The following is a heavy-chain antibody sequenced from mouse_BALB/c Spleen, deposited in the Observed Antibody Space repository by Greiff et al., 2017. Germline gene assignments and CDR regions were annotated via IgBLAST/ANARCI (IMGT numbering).Heavy chain of an antibody. D-gene: IGHD2-3*01. V-gene: IGHV1-5*01. CDR1: GYTFTSYW. J-gene: IGHJ4*01. Sequence: VQLQQSGTVLARPGASVKMSCKASGYTFTSYWMHWVKQRPGQGLEWIGAIYPGNSDTSYNQKFKGKAKLTAVTSTSTAYMELSSLTNEDSAVYYCTRSTYDGYPYAMDYWGQGTSVTVSS. CDR2: IYPGNSDT. CDR3: TRSTYDGYPYAMDY.